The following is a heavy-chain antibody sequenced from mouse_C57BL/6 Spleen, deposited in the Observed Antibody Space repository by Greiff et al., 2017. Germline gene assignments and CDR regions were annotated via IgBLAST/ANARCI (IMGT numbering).Heavy chain of an antibody. V-gene: IGHV3-6*01. CDR1: GYSITSGYY. Sequence: EVKLMESGPGLVKPSQSLSLTCSVTGYSITSGYYWNWIRQFPGNKLEWMGYISYDGSNNYNPSLKNRNSITRDTSKNQFFLKLNSVTTEDTATYYCARKAGTGYFGVWGTGTTVTVSS. D-gene: IGHD4-1*01. J-gene: IGHJ1*03. CDR3: ARKAGTGYFGV. CDR2: ISYDGSN.